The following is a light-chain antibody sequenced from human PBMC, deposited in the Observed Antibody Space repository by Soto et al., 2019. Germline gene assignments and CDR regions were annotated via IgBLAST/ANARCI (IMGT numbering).Light chain of an antibody. CDR3: SAYAGSNNFV. J-gene: IGLJ1*01. CDR2: EVT. V-gene: IGLV2-8*01. Sequence: QSALTQPPSASGSPGQSVTISCTGNSSDVGGYDYVSWYQQHPGKAPKLMIYEVTKRPSGVPDRFSGSKSGNTASLTVSGLQAEDEADYYCSAYAGSNNFVFGTGTKLTV. CDR1: SSDVGGYDY.